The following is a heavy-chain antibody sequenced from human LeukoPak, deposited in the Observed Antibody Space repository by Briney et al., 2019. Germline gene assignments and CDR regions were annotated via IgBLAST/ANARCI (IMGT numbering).Heavy chain of an antibody. D-gene: IGHD2-15*01. Sequence: ASVKVSCNASGYTFTGYYMHWGRHAPGPGLERMGWINPNSGGTNYAQKFQGRVTMTRDTSISTAYMELSRLRSDDTAVYYCARGGVVVVAAIDYWGQGTLVTVSS. CDR1: GYTFTGYY. V-gene: IGHV1-2*02. J-gene: IGHJ4*02. CDR3: ARGGVVVVAAIDY. CDR2: INPNSGGT.